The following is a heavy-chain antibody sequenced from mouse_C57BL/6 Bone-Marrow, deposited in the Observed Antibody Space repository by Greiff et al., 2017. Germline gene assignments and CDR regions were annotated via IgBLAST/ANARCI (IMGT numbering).Heavy chain of an antibody. D-gene: IGHD1-1*01. CDR2: IYPGSGST. CDR3: ARSGYYGSSWYFDV. J-gene: IGHJ1*03. CDR1: GYTFTSYW. V-gene: IGHV1-55*01. Sequence: QVQLQQPGAELVKPGASVKMSCKASGYTFTSYWITWVKQRPGQGLEWIGDIYPGSGSTNYNEKFKSKATLTVDTSSSPAYMQLRSLTSEDSAVYYCARSGYYGSSWYFDVWGTGTTVTVSS.